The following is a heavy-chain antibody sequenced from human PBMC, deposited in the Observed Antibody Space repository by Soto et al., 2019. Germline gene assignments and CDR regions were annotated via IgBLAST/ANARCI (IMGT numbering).Heavy chain of an antibody. CDR2: ISGSGGST. D-gene: IGHD3-22*01. CDR3: AKDRYHYDSSDE. J-gene: IGHJ4*02. V-gene: IGHV3-23*01. CDR1: GFTFSANA. Sequence: EVHLLESGGGLVQPGGSLRLSCAASGFTFSANAMRWVRQAPGKGLEWVSTISGSGGSTYYADSVKGRFTISRDNSENTLYLQMNSLRAEDTAVYYCAKDRYHYDSSDEWGQGTLVTVSS.